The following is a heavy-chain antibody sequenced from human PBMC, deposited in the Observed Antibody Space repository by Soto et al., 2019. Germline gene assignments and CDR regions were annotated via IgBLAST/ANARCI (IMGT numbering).Heavy chain of an antibody. CDR3: ARGGDGLRRDYPVSSHYFDY. Sequence: QVQLVQSGAEVKKPGASVKVSCKASGYTFTSYGISWVRQAPGQGLEWMGWICAYNGNTNYAQKLQGIVTMTTDTSTSTAYMGLRSQRSDDTAVYYWARGGDGLRRDYPVSSHYFDYWGQGTLVTVSS. V-gene: IGHV1-18*01. D-gene: IGHD3-10*01. J-gene: IGHJ4*02. CDR2: ICAYNGNT. CDR1: GYTFTSYG.